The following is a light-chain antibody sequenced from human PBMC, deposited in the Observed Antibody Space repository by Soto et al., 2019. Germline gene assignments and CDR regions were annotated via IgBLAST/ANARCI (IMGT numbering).Light chain of an antibody. V-gene: IGLV1-40*01. Sequence: QSVLTQPPSVSGVPGQTITISCTGSRSNIGGGYDVHWYQQLPGTAPQLVDYGNINRPSRVPDRFSGSKSDTSASLAITGLQAEDEADYFCQSYDSSLSAWVFGGGTKLTVL. CDR1: RSNIGGGYD. J-gene: IGLJ3*02. CDR3: QSYDSSLSAWV. CDR2: GNI.